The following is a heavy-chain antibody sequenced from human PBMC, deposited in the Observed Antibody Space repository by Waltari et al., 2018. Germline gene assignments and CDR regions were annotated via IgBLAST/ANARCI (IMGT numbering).Heavy chain of an antibody. CDR3: APIVGEELPLDY. J-gene: IGHJ4*02. CDR2: INPSKGCT. Sequence: QVQLVQSGAEVKKPGASVKVSCKASGYTSTGYYMHWVRQAPGQGLEWIGCINPSKGCTNYEQKCQGGVTMTRYTSISPTYMEMKRLRSDDAAVYSCAPIVGEELPLDYWGQGTLVTISS. V-gene: IGHV1-2*02. CDR1: GYTSTGYY. D-gene: IGHD2-21*01.